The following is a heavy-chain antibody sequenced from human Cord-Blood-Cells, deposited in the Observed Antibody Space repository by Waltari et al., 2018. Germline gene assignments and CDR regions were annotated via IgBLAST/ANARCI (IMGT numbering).Heavy chain of an antibody. D-gene: IGHD2-2*01. CDR1: GGSISSSSYY. CDR3: ARRGRYCSSTSCYEYAFDI. CDR2: IYYSGST. V-gene: IGHV4-39*01. Sequence: QLQLQESGPGLVKPSETLSLTCTVSGGSISSSSYYWCWIRQPPGKGLEWIGSIYYSGSTYYNPSLKSRVTISVDTSKNQFSLKLSSVTAADTAVYYCARRGRYCSSTSCYEYAFDIWGQGTMVTVSS. J-gene: IGHJ3*02.